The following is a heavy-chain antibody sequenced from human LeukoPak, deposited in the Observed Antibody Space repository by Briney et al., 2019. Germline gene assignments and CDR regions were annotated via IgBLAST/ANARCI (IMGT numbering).Heavy chain of an antibody. V-gene: IGHV3-21*01. CDR3: ARDDCSSTSCYHYGMDV. D-gene: IGHD2-2*01. Sequence: GGSLRLSCAASGFTFSSYSMNWVRQAPGKGLEWVSSISSSSSYIYYADSVKGRFTISRDNAKNSLYLQMNSLRAEDTAVYYCARDDCSSTSCYHYGMDVWGQGTTVTVFS. CDR2: ISSSSSYI. J-gene: IGHJ6*02. CDR1: GFTFSSYS.